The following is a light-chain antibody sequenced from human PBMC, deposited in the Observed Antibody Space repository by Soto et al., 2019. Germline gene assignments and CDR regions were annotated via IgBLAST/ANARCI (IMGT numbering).Light chain of an antibody. CDR2: AAT. V-gene: IGKV1-27*01. Sequence: DIQMTQSPSSLAASVGDRVTITCRASQGIIDYLAWYQQKPGKAPQLLIYAATTLQSAVPSRFSGSGGGTDFTLTITRLQPEYVANYYCQKYNSAPRTFGQGTKVEIK. J-gene: IGKJ1*01. CDR1: QGIIDY. CDR3: QKYNSAPRT.